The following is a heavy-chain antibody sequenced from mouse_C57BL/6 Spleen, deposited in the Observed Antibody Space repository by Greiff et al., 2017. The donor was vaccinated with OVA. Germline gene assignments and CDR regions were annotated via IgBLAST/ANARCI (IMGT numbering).Heavy chain of an antibody. V-gene: IGHV1-61*01. CDR1: GYTFTSYW. Sequence: QVQLQQPGAELVRPGSSVKLSCKASGYTFTSYWMDWVKQRPGQGLEWIGNIYPSDSETHYNQKFKDKATLTVDKSSSTAYMQLRSLTSADSAVSNCARRWDGPGADWGQGTLVTVSA. CDR3: ARRWDGPGAD. D-gene: IGHD4-1*01. CDR2: IYPSDSET. J-gene: IGHJ3*01.